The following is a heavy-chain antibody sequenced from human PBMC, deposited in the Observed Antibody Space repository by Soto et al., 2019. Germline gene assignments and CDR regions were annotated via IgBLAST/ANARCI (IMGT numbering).Heavy chain of an antibody. CDR1: GFSFSDYY. CDR3: ARVHDYGGNSDY. V-gene: IGHV3-11*01. Sequence: GGSLRLSCAASGFSFSDYYMNWIRQAPGKGLEWVSYISSSGSTIYYADSVKGRFTISRDNVKKSLYLQMNSLRAEDTAVYYCARVHDYGGNSDYWGQGTLVTVSS. D-gene: IGHD4-17*01. J-gene: IGHJ4*02. CDR2: ISSSGSTI.